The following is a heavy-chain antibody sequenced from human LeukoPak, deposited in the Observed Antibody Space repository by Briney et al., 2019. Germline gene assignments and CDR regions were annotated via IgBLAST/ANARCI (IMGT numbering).Heavy chain of an antibody. CDR2: IYYSGST. CDR1: GGSISSSSYF. Sequence: SETLSLTCTVSGGSISSSSYFWGWIRQPPGKGLEWIGAIYYSGSTYYNPYLKSRVTISVDTSKNQFSLKLSSVTAADTAVYYCARMGAIGGASANPDYWGQGTLVTVSS. J-gene: IGHJ4*02. D-gene: IGHD2-21*01. CDR3: ARMGAIGGASANPDY. V-gene: IGHV4-39*07.